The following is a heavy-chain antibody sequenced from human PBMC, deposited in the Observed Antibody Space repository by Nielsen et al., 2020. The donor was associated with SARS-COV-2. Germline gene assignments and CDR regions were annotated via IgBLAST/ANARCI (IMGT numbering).Heavy chain of an antibody. D-gene: IGHD3-10*01. Sequence: SETLSLTCTVSGGSISSGGYYWSWIRRHPGKGLEWIGYIYYSGSTYYNPSLKSRVTISVDTSKNQFSLKLSSVTAADTAVYYCAREALKELLWFGESSSYYGMDVWGQGTTVTVSS. CDR2: IYYSGST. CDR3: AREALKELLWFGESSSYYGMDV. CDR1: GGSISSGGYY. J-gene: IGHJ6*02. V-gene: IGHV4-31*03.